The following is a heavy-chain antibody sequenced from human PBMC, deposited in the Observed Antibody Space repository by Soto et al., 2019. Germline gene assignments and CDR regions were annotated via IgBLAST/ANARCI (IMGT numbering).Heavy chain of an antibody. J-gene: IGHJ6*03. CDR3: AKLTRGAMVRGVKFSSYYMDV. CDR2: ISGSGGST. V-gene: IGHV3-23*01. CDR1: GFTFSSYA. D-gene: IGHD3-10*01. Sequence: GGSLRLSCAASGFTFSSYAMSWVRQAPGKGLEWVSAISGSGGSTYYADSVKGRFTISRDNSKNTLYLQMNSLRAEDTAVYYCAKLTRGAMVRGVKFSSYYMDVWGKGTTVTVSS.